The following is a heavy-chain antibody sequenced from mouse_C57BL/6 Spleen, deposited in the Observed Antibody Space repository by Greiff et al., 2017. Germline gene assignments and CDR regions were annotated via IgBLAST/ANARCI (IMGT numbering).Heavy chain of an antibody. CDR2: IYPGSGST. V-gene: IGHV1-55*01. CDR3: ASTPSYYYGSSLYAMDY. J-gene: IGHJ4*01. D-gene: IGHD1-1*01. CDR1: GYTFTSYW. Sequence: QVQLQQPGAELVKPGASVQMSCKASGYTFTSYWITWVKQRPGQGLEWIGDIYPGSGSTNYNEKFKSKATLTVDTSSSTAYMQLSRLTSEDAAVYYCASTPSYYYGSSLYAMDYWGQGTSVTVSS.